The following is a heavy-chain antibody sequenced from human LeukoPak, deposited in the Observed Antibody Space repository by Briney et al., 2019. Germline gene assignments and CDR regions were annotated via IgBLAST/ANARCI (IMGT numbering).Heavy chain of an antibody. J-gene: IGHJ4*02. CDR1: GGTFSNDA. Sequence: SVKVSCKASGGTFSNDAISWVRQAPGQGLDWMGRIISTLGIAKYAQKFQGRVTITADSSTSTAYMELRSLRSEDTAVYYCARDSHYSAAPSDYWGQGTLVTVSS. CDR2: IISTLGIA. V-gene: IGHV1-69*04. CDR3: ARDSHYSAAPSDY. D-gene: IGHD2-21*01.